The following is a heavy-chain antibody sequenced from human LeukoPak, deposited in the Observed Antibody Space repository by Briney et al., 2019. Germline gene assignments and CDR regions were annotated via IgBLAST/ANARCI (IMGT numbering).Heavy chain of an antibody. V-gene: IGHV4-59*01. Sequence: PSETLSLTCTVSGGSISSYYWSWIRQPPGKGLEWIGYIYYSGSTNYNPSLKSRVTISVDTSKNQFSLKLTSVTAADTAVYYCARVEEGYGSGRRENYYYYYMDVWGKGTTVTISS. J-gene: IGHJ6*03. CDR1: GGSISSYY. CDR2: IYYSGST. CDR3: ARVEEGYGSGRRENYYYYYMDV. D-gene: IGHD3-10*01.